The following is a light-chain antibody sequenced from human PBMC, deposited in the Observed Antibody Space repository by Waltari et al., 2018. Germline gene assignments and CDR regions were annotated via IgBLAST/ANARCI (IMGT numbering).Light chain of an antibody. J-gene: IGLJ3*02. CDR2: RNN. CDR3: SACDSNLIAWV. Sequence: QAGLTQPPSVSKGVRQTATLTCPGNSNNIRNQGATWMHQHQGPPPKLLSYRNNNRPPGLTERFSASMSGNTASLTSTGLQPSDEADYYCSACDSNLIAWVFGGGTKLTVL. CDR1: SNNIRNQG. V-gene: IGLV10-54*04.